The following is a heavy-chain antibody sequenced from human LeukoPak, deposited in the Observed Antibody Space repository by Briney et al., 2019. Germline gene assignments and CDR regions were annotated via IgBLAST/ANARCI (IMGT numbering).Heavy chain of an antibody. CDR1: GFTFSSYG. Sequence: GGSLRLSCAASGFTFSSYGMSWVRQAPGKGLEWVSAISWNSDSIDYADSVKGRFTISRDNAKNSLYLQMNSLRDEDTALYYCAKDGPVSYWGQGTLVTVSP. CDR3: AKDGPVSY. V-gene: IGHV3-9*01. J-gene: IGHJ4*02. CDR2: ISWNSDSI.